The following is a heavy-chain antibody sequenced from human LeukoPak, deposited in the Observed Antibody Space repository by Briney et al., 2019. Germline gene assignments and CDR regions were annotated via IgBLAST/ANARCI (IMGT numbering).Heavy chain of an antibody. V-gene: IGHV4-34*01. Sequence: SETLSLTCAVYGGSFSGYYWSWIRQPPGKGLEWIGEINHSGSTNYNPSLKSRVTISVDTSKNQFSLKLSSVTAADTAVYYCARVADEAAFDIWGQGTMVTVSS. CDR3: ARVADEAAFDI. CDR1: GGSFSGYY. J-gene: IGHJ3*02. D-gene: IGHD2-15*01. CDR2: INHSGST.